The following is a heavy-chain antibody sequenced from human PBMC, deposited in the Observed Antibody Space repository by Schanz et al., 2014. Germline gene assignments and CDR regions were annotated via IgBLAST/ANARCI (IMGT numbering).Heavy chain of an antibody. J-gene: IGHJ6*02. V-gene: IGHV3-23*01. CDR1: GFTFSTYA. Sequence: EVQLLESGGGLVQPGGSLRLSCAASGFTFSTYAMSWVRQAPGKGLEWVSTISASGGSTYYADSVKGRFTISRDNSKNILYLQMNSLRAEDTAVYYCAKARRKSNCSGGRCFHYSYYCMDVWGQGTTVTVSS. CDR3: AKARRKSNCSGGRCFHYSYYCMDV. CDR2: ISASGGST. D-gene: IGHD2-15*01.